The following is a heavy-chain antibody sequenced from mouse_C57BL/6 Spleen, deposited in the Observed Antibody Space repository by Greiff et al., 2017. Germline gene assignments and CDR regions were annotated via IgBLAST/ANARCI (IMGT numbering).Heavy chain of an antibody. Sequence: VKLVESGAELVRPGASVTLSCKASGYTFTDYEMHWVKQTPVHGLEWIGAIDPDTGGTAYNQKFKGKAILTADKSSSTAYMELRSLTSEDSAVYYCRGYGTGGQGTSVTVSS. CDR3: RGYGT. J-gene: IGHJ4*01. V-gene: IGHV1-15*01. CDR2: IDPDTGGT. CDR1: GYTFTDYE. D-gene: IGHD2-10*02.